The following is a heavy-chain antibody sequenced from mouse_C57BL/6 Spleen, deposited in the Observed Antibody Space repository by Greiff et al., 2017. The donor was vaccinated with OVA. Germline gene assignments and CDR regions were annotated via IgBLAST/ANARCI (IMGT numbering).Heavy chain of an antibody. CDR3: TTPLTGKAFDY. Sequence: VQLQQSGAELVRPGASVKLSCTASGFNITDSYMPWVKQRPEQGLAWIGRIDPEDGDTEYAPKFQGKATMTADTSSNTAYLQLSSLTSEDTAVYYCTTPLTGKAFDYWGQGTTLTVSS. V-gene: IGHV14-1*01. CDR1: GFNITDSY. D-gene: IGHD4-1*01. J-gene: IGHJ2*01. CDR2: IDPEDGDT.